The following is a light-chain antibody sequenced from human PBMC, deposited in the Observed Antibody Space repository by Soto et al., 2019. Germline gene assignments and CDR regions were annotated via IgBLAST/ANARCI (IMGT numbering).Light chain of an antibody. J-gene: IGKJ5*01. CDR1: QSVFYSSNNKNY. V-gene: IGKV4-1*01. CDR2: WAS. CDR3: QQYYDTPVT. Sequence: DIVMTQSPDSLAVSLGERATVNCKSSQSVFYSSNNKNYLAWYQQKPGQTPKLLIYWASIRESGVPDRFSGSGSGTDFTLTISSLQAEDVEVYYCQQYYDTPVTFGQGTRLEIK.